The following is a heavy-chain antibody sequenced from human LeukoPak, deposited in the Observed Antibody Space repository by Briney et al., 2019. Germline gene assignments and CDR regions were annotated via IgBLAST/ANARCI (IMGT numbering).Heavy chain of an antibody. CDR1: GFTFSRYS. V-gene: IGHV3-21*01. CDR3: ETYDSAGRCY. J-gene: IGHJ4*02. CDR2: ISTGSTYI. D-gene: IGHD3-22*01. Sequence: GGSLRLSCTASGFTFSRYSMNWVRQAPGKGLEWISSISTGSTYINFADSVKGRFTISRDNAKNSLYLQMSSLRAEDTAVYYCETYDSAGRCYWGQGTLVTVSS.